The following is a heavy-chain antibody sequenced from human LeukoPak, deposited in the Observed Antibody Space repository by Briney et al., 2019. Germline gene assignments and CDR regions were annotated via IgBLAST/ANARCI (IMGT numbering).Heavy chain of an antibody. CDR3: STIFPYDSNVD. D-gene: IGHD3-22*01. Sequence: GSLRLSCAASGPTFSRAWTNWVRQAPGRGLEWVGRIRSKSDGGTTDYAAPVKGRFTISRDDSKNTLYMQMNSLQTEDSAVYYCSTIFPYDSNVDWGQGTLVTVSS. J-gene: IGHJ4*02. V-gene: IGHV3-15*07. CDR1: GPTFSRAW. CDR2: IRSKSDGGTT.